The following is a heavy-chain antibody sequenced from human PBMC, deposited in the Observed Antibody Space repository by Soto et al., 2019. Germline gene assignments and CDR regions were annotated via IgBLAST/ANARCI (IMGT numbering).Heavy chain of an antibody. CDR3: ARDLNYWSLLIDH. CDR1: GSSLSRYG. V-gene: IGHV3-33*01. CDR2: LWSDGIKT. D-gene: IGHD2-8*02. Sequence: LRLSCTASGSSLSRYGLHWVRQAPGKGLEWVAGLWSDGIKTSYTDSVKGRFTISRDTSKNMLYLQMNSLGAEDTAVYYCARDLNYWSLLIDHWGQGTLVTVSS. J-gene: IGHJ4*02.